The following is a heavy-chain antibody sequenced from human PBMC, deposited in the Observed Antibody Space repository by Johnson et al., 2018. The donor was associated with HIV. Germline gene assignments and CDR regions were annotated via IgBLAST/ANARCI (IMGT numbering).Heavy chain of an antibody. CDR3: ARPILRWRDDAFDI. J-gene: IGHJ3*02. Sequence: VQLVESGGGLVQPGGSLRLSCAASGFTFSSYWMSWVRQAPGKGLEWVANIKQDGSEKYYVESVKGRFTISRDNAKNSLYLQMNSLRAEDTAVYYCARPILRWRDDAFDIWGQGTMVTVSS. CDR1: GFTFSSYW. D-gene: IGHD4-23*01. V-gene: IGHV3-7*01. CDR2: IKQDGSEK.